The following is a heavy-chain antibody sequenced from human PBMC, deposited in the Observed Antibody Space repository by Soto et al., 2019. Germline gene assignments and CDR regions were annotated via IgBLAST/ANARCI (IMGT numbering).Heavy chain of an antibody. D-gene: IGHD1-26*01. CDR2: IYYSGST. Sequence: SETLSLTCTVSGGSISSSSYYWGWIRQPPGKGLEWIGSIYYSGSTYYNPSLKSRVTISVDTSKNQFSLKLSSVTAADTAVYYCARHPGAWSYYFDYWGQGTLVTVSS. J-gene: IGHJ4*02. V-gene: IGHV4-39*01. CDR1: GGSISSSSYY. CDR3: ARHPGAWSYYFDY.